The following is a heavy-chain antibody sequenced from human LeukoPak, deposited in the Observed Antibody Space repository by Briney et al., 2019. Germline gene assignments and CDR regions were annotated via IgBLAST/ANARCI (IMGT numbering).Heavy chain of an antibody. CDR2: ISSSSYI. Sequence: SGGSLRLSCAASGLTLSSYSMNWVRQAPGKGLEWVSSISSSSYIYYADSVKGRFTISRDNAKNSLYLQMNSLRAEDTAVYYCARAARMYYYDSSGYYYFDYSVQRTLVTVSS. CDR3: ARAARMYYYDSSGYYYFDY. CDR1: GLTLSSYS. J-gene: IGHJ4*02. D-gene: IGHD3-22*01. V-gene: IGHV3-21*01.